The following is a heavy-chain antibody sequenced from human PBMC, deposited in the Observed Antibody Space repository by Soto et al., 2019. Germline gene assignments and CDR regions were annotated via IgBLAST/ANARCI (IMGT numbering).Heavy chain of an antibody. J-gene: IGHJ6*02. D-gene: IGHD2-2*01. V-gene: IGHV3-43*01. CDR3: AKDNYHVSSSSIKRPYYYHGKDV. Sequence: VGFLRLPCAASGFNFDDYTMHWVRQAQGQSLEWLSPIIEDRGSTYYADSLKGRFTISRDNSKSSLYLQINSLRTEDTALYYCAKDNYHVSSSSIKRPYYYHGKDVWGQGTTVTDS. CDR1: GFNFDDYT. CDR2: IIEDRGST.